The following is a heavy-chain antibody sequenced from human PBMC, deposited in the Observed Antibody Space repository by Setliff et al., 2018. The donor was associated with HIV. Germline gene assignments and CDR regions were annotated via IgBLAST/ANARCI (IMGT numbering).Heavy chain of an antibody. CDR3: ARDHFFSNAFDI. J-gene: IGHJ3*02. CDR1: GYTFTSYG. Sequence: GASVKVSCKTSGYTFTSYGISWLRQAPGQGLEWMGWIGPYNGDTNYAQRLQGRVTVTTDTSTSTAYMELRSLRSDDTAIYYCARDHFFSNAFDIWGQGTMVTVSS. V-gene: IGHV1-18*01. D-gene: IGHD3-3*01. CDR2: IGPYNGDT.